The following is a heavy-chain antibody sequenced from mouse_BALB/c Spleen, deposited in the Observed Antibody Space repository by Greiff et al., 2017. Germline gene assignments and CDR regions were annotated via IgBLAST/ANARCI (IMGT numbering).Heavy chain of an antibody. J-gene: IGHJ4*01. CDR3: ARDLGGYGNLYAMDY. V-gene: IGHV2-9*02. Sequence: VKLMESGPGLVAPSQSLSITCTVSGFSLTSYGVHWVRQPPGKGLEWLGVIWAGGSTNYNSALMSRLSISKDNSKSQVFLKMNSLQTDDTAMYYCARDLGGYGNLYAMDYWGQGTSVTVSS. D-gene: IGHD2-10*02. CDR2: IWAGGST. CDR1: GFSLTSYG.